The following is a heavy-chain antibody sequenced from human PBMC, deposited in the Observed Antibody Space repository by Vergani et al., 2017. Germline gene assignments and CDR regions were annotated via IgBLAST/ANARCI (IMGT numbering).Heavy chain of an antibody. CDR2: IYYSGST. Sequence: QVQLQESGPGLVKPSETLSLTCTVSGGSISSYYWSWIRQPPGKGLEWIGYIYYSGSTNYNPSLKSRVTISVDTSKNQFSLKLSSVTAADTAVYYCARVSGNYYYYYYMDVWGKGTTVTVSS. CDR3: ARVSGNYYYYYYMDV. D-gene: IGHD3-10*01. J-gene: IGHJ6*03. V-gene: IGHV4-59*01. CDR1: GGSISSYY.